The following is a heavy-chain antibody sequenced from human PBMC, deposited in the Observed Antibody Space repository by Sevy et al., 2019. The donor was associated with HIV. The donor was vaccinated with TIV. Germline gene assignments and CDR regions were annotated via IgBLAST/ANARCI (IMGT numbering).Heavy chain of an antibody. Sequence: ASVKVSCKVSGYTLTELSMHWVRQAPGKGLEWMGGFDPEDGETIYAQKFQGRVTMTEDTSTDKAYMELSSLRSEDTAVYYCATTNSREYYYYYYGMDVWGQGTTVTVSS. CDR1: GYTLTELS. J-gene: IGHJ6*02. D-gene: IGHD3-22*01. CDR3: ATTNSREYYYYYYGMDV. V-gene: IGHV1-24*01. CDR2: FDPEDGET.